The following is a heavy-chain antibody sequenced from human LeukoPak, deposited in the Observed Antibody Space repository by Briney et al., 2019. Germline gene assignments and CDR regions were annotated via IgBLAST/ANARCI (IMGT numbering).Heavy chain of an antibody. D-gene: IGHD6-13*01. CDR2: IYYSGST. J-gene: IGHJ4*02. V-gene: IGHV4-59*01. CDR3: ARAKGSSWGDY. Sequence: ASETLSLTRTVSGGSISSYYWSWIRQPPGKGLEWIGYIYYSGSTSYNPSLKSRVTISVDTSKNQFSLKLSSVTAADTAVYYCARAKGSSWGDYWGQGTLVTVSS. CDR1: GGSISSYY.